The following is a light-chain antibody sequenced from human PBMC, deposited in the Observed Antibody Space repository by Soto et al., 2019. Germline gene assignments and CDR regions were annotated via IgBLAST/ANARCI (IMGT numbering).Light chain of an antibody. Sequence: DIQMTQSPSTLSASVGDRVTITCRASQSISSWLAWYQQKPGKAPKLLIYKASSLESSVPSRFNDSGSGTEFTLTISSLQPDDFATYYCQQYNTYSSRTFDQGTKVEIK. CDR3: QQYNTYSSRT. CDR1: QSISSW. J-gene: IGKJ1*01. V-gene: IGKV1-5*03. CDR2: KAS.